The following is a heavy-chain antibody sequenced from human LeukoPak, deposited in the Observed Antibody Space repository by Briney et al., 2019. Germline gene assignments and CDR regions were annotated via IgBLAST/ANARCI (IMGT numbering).Heavy chain of an antibody. CDR2: IYPGDSDT. J-gene: IGHJ4*02. D-gene: IGHD3-9*01. V-gene: IGHV5-51*01. CDR1: GYSFTSYW. Sequence: ASVKVSCKGSGYSFTSYWIGWVRQMPGKGLEWMGIIYPGDSDTRYSPSFQGQVTISADKSISTAYLQWSSLKASDTAMYYCARQPRYDILTGYYFDYWGQGTLVTVSS. CDR3: ARQPRYDILTGYYFDY.